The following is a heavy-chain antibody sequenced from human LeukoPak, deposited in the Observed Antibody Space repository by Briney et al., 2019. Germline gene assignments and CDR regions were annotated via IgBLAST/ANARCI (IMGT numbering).Heavy chain of an antibody. Sequence: GGSLRFSCAASGFTFSSYSMNWVRQAPGKGLEWVSSISSSSSYIYYADSVKGRFTISRDNAKNSLYLQMNSLRAEDTAVYYCARDEGVVVTSKTFDYWGQGTLVTVSS. J-gene: IGHJ4*02. CDR1: GFTFSSYS. D-gene: IGHD2-21*02. V-gene: IGHV3-21*01. CDR3: ARDEGVVVTSKTFDY. CDR2: ISSSSSYI.